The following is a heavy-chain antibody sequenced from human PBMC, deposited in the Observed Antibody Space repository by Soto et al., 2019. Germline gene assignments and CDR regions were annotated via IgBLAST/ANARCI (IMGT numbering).Heavy chain of an antibody. CDR1: GFPFSDFA. CDR3: AKIEGMDPWAYSFDY. V-gene: IGHV3-23*01. J-gene: IGHJ4*02. D-gene: IGHD2-2*03. Sequence: EVQVLESGGGLVQPGGSLRLSCAATGFPFSDFAMSWVRQSPGKGLEWVSRMYGGGNGPHYADSVKGRVTISRDNSKNTLYLQMNSLRAEDTAVYYCAKIEGMDPWAYSFDYWGQGTLVTVSS. CDR2: MYGGGNGP.